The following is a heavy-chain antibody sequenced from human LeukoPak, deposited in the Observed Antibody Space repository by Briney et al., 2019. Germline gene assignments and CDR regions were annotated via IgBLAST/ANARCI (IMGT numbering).Heavy chain of an antibody. CDR2: IGSSGSTI. V-gene: IGHV3-11*01. D-gene: IGHD3-10*01. Sequence: PGGSLRLSCAASGFTFSDYYMSWIGQAPGMGLEWVSYIGSSGSTIHYADSAKGRFTTSRDNTKNSLYLQMNSLRAEDTAVYYCARDLSRHGSRSFGYWGQGTLVTVSS. J-gene: IGHJ4*02. CDR3: ARDLSRHGSRSFGY. CDR1: GFTFSDYY.